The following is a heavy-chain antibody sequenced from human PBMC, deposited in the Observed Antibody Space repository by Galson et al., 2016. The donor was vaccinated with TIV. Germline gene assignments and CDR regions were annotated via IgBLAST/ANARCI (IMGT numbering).Heavy chain of an antibody. V-gene: IGHV4-59*01. CDR2: IYQSGST. D-gene: IGHD3-9*01. Sequence: SETLSLTCTVSGDSINNYFWNWFRQSPGKGLEWIGDIYQSGSTNYNLSLKSRVTISIDTSKRQFSLKLYSVTAADTAIYYCARDISRRGCFDPWGQGSLVTVSS. CDR1: GDSINNYF. J-gene: IGHJ5*02. CDR3: ARDISRRGCFDP.